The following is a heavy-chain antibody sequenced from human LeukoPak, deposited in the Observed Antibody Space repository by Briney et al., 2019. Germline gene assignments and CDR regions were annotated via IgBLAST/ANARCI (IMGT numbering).Heavy chain of an antibody. Sequence: ASVKVSCKASGYSFTSHYMHWVRQAPGQGLEWMGLINPRGTSTIYAEKFQGRIIMTRDMSTTTDYMELSSLKSDDTAVCYCARDNSIHERGWWFDPWGQGTLVTVSS. V-gene: IGHV1-46*01. J-gene: IGHJ5*02. D-gene: IGHD4-23*01. CDR3: ARDNSIHERGWWFDP. CDR1: GYSFTSHY. CDR2: INPRGTST.